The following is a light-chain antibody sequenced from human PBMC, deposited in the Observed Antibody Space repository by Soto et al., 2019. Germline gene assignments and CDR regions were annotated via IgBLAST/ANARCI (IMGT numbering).Light chain of an antibody. CDR1: LPIDST. CDR2: GTS. CDR3: QPYNNWLGT. J-gene: IGKJ4*01. Sequence: VMTQSPATLSVSRGERVTLSCRANLPIDSTLAWYQQKPGQAPRLLIYGTSTRATGIPARFSGSWSGTEFILTISSLQSEDFAYYYCQPYNNWLGTFCGGTKVEIK. V-gene: IGKV3-15*01.